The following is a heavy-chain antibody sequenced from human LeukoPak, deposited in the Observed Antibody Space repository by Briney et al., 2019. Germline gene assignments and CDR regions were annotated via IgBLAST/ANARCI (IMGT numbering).Heavy chain of an antibody. CDR1: GFTFSSYD. Sequence: PGGSLRLSCAAPGFTFSSYDMHWVRQATGKGLEWVSAIGTAGDTYYPGSVKGRFTIYRENAKNSLYLQMNSLRAGDTAVYYCAGGGYGDFPMAFDIWGQGTMVTVSS. CDR2: IGTAGDT. D-gene: IGHD4-17*01. V-gene: IGHV3-13*01. CDR3: AGGGYGDFPMAFDI. J-gene: IGHJ3*02.